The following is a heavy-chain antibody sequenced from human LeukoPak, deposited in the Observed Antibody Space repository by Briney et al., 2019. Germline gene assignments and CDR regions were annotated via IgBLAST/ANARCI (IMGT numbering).Heavy chain of an antibody. CDR2: IYYSGST. J-gene: IGHJ3*02. D-gene: IGHD2-2*01. CDR3: ARADCSSTSCYFPGAFDI. V-gene: IGHV4-59*01. Sequence: PSETLSLTCTVSGGSISSYYWSWIRQPPGKGLEWIGYIYYSGSTNYNPSLKSRVTISVDTSKNQFSLKLSSVTAADTAVYYCARADCSSTSCYFPGAFDICGQGTMVTVSS. CDR1: GGSISSYY.